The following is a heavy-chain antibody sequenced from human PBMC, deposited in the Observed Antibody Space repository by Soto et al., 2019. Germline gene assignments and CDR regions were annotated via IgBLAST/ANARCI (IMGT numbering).Heavy chain of an antibody. V-gene: IGHV1-69*13. Sequence: SVKVSCKYSGGTFRTESINWVRQAPGQGPEWMGGILPFFGTADYAPRFQGRVTITADGATSTAYMELRSLRSDDTAVYYCARGAPIYDDYGDCWFDPWGQGTLVTVSS. CDR2: ILPFFGTA. CDR1: GGTFRTES. CDR3: ARGAPIYDDYGDCWFDP. J-gene: IGHJ5*02. D-gene: IGHD4-17*01.